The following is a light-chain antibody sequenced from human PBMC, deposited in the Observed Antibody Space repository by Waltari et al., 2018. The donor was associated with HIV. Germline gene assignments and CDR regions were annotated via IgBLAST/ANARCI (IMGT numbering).Light chain of an antibody. J-gene: IGKJ5*01. CDR1: QSISSN. CDR2: GAS. V-gene: IGKV3-15*01. Sequence: EIVMTQSPATLSVSPGERATLSCRASQSISSNLAWYQQRPGQAPRLLISGASTRATGIPARFSGSGSGTEFTLSISSLQSEDFAVYYCQQYGTSCTFGQGTRLEIK. CDR3: QQYGTSCT.